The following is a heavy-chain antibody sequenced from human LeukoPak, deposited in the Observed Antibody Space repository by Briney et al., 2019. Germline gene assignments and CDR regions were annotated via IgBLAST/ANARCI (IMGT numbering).Heavy chain of an antibody. D-gene: IGHD3-10*01. CDR1: GGTFSSYA. J-gene: IGHJ4*02. Sequence: ASVKVSCKASGGTFSSYAISWVRQAPGQGLEWMGRITPIFGIANYAQKFQGRVTITADKSTSTAYMELSSLRSEDTAVYYCAGDTRITMVRGVIKSYYFDYWGQGTLVTVSS. V-gene: IGHV1-69*04. CDR2: ITPIFGIA. CDR3: AGDTRITMVRGVIKSYYFDY.